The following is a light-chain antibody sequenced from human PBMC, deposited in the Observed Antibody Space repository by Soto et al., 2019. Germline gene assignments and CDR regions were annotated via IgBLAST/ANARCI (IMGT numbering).Light chain of an antibody. CDR3: LQYNSYPWT. CDR2: KAS. CDR1: QSISKW. Sequence: DIQMTQSPSALYASVEDRVTITCRASQSISKWLAWYQQKPGKPPKDLIYKASTLESGVQSRFSGSGSGTEFTFTISSRQADYFSGYFFLQYNSYPWTFGPGNKVDIK. V-gene: IGKV1-5*03. J-gene: IGKJ1*01.